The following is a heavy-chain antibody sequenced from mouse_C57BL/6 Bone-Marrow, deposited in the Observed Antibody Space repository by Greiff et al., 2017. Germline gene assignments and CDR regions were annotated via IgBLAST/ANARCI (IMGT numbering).Heavy chain of an antibody. D-gene: IGHD1-1*01. CDR1: GYTFTSYW. CDR2: IYPSDSET. Sequence: QVQLQQPGAELVRPGSSVKLSCKASGYTFTSYWMDWVKQRPGQGLEWIGNIYPSDSETHYNQKFKDKATLTVDKSSSTAYMQLSSLTSEDSAVXYCATTVVATEEYYFDYWGQGTTLTVSS. J-gene: IGHJ2*01. V-gene: IGHV1-61*01. CDR3: ATTVVATEEYYFDY.